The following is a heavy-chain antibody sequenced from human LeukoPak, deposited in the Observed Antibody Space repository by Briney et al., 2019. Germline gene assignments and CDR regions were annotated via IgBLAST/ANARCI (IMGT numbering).Heavy chain of an antibody. Sequence: ASVKVSCKASGYTFTGYYMHWVRQAPGQGLEWMGRISPNSGATNYAEKFRGRVTMARDTSINTVYMEMSSLRSDDTAVCYCARDLWGWGSDYLDYWGQGTLVTVSS. CDR2: ISPNSGAT. CDR1: GYTFTGYY. D-gene: IGHD4/OR15-4a*01. CDR3: ARDLWGWGSDYLDY. V-gene: IGHV1-2*06. J-gene: IGHJ4*02.